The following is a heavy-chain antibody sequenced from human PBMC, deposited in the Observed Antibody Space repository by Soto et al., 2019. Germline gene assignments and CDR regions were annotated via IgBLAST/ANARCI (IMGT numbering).Heavy chain of an antibody. CDR3: AGGLVINRYYYYMDV. D-gene: IGHD3-9*01. Sequence: PGESLKISCKGSGYSFTSYWIGWVRQMPGKGLEWMGIIYPGDSDTRYSPSFQGQVTISADKSISTAYLQWSSLKASDTAMYYCAGGLVINRYYYYMDVWGQGTTVTVSS. CDR1: GYSFTSYW. CDR2: IYPGDSDT. V-gene: IGHV5-51*01. J-gene: IGHJ6*03.